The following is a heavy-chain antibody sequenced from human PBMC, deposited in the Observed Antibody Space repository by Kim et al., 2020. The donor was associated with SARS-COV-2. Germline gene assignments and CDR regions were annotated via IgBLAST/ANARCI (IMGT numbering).Heavy chain of an antibody. V-gene: IGHV3-23*01. J-gene: IGHJ6*02. CDR2: ISGSGGST. D-gene: IGHD3-10*01. Sequence: GGSLRLSCAASGFTFSSYAMSWVRQAPGKGLEWVSAISGSGGSTYYADSVKGRFTISRDNSKNTLYLQMNSLRAEDTAVYYCAKGLPSGSYYFSYYYGMDVWGQGTTVTVSS. CDR3: AKGLPSGSYYFSYYYGMDV. CDR1: GFTFSSYA.